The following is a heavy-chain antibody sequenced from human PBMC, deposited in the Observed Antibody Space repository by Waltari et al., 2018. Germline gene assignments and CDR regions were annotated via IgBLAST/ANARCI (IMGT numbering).Heavy chain of an antibody. V-gene: IGHV3-74*01. J-gene: IGHJ4*02. Sequence: DVQVVESGGGLVRPGGSLSLPCIGSGFNFSNYFIHWVRQAPGEGPVWVARINNDGSIVNYADSVKGRFSISRDNAKSTVYLQMNNLRGEDTALYHCLNYDFDSWGQGTLVTVSS. CDR3: LNYDFDS. D-gene: IGHD1-7*01. CDR2: INNDGSIV. CDR1: GFNFSNYF.